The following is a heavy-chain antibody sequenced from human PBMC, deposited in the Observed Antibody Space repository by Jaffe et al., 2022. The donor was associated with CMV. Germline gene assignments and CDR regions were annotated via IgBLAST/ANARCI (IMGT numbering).Heavy chain of an antibody. CDR3: ASDYDYGDSLHDAFDI. J-gene: IGHJ3*02. CDR2: ISSSGSTI. Sequence: QVQLVESGGGLVKPGGSLRLSCAASGFTFSDYYMSWIRQAPGKGLEWVSYISSSGSTIYYADSVKGRFTISRDNAKNSLYLQMNSLRAEDTAVYYCASDYDYGDSLHDAFDIWGQGTMVTVSS. CDR1: GFTFSDYY. V-gene: IGHV3-11*01. D-gene: IGHD4-17*01.